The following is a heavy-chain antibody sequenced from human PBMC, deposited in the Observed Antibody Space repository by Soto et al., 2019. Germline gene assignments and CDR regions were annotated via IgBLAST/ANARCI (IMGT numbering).Heavy chain of an antibody. CDR2: ISSSSSYI. J-gene: IGHJ6*02. Sequence: GGSLRLSCAASGFTFSSYSMNWVRQAPGKGLEWVSSISSSSSYIYYADSVKGRFTISRDNAKNSLYLQMNSLRAEDTAVYYCARDESLREERYYYYGMDVWGQGTTVTVSS. CDR1: GFTFSSYS. V-gene: IGHV3-21*01. CDR3: ARDESLREERYYYYGMDV. D-gene: IGHD1-1*01.